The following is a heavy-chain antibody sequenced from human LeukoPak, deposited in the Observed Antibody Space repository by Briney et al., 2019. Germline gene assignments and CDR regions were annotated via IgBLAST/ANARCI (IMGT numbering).Heavy chain of an antibody. Sequence: PGGSLRLSCAASGFTFSSYWMHSVRQAPGKGLVWVSRINSDGSSTTYADSVKGRFTISRDNAKNTLYLQMDSLRAEDAAVYYCARDPRWRGYWGQGTLVTVSS. J-gene: IGHJ4*02. D-gene: IGHD4-23*01. CDR2: INSDGSST. V-gene: IGHV3-74*01. CDR1: GFTFSSYW. CDR3: ARDPRWRGY.